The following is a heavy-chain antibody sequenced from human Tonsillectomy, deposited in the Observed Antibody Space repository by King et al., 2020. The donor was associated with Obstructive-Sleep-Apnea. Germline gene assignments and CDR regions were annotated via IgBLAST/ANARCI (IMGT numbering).Heavy chain of an antibody. Sequence: VQLVESGGGLVQPGGSLRLSCAASGFTFNNYDMHWVRQATGKGLEWVSAIGTAGDTFYPGSVKGRFTISRENAKNSLYLQMNSLRAGDTAVYYCARGGYCSGGSCYSRENGMDVWGQGTTVTVSS. CDR2: IGTAGDT. V-gene: IGHV3-13*04. D-gene: IGHD2-15*01. CDR3: ARGGYCSGGSCYSRENGMDV. CDR1: GFTFNNYD. J-gene: IGHJ6*02.